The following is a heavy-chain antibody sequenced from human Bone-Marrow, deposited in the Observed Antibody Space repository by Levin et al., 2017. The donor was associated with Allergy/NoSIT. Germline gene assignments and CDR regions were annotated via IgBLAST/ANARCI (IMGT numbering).Heavy chain of an antibody. Sequence: SETLSLTCTVSGGSITTSPYYWGWIRQAPGKGLEWIGSIYYYGSTHYNSSLQSRVTISRDTSKNQFSLTLSSVTAADTAVYYCTRVYTGSAFEHWGQGTLVTVSS. V-gene: IGHV4-39*07. D-gene: IGHD1-26*01. J-gene: IGHJ4*02. CDR3: TRVYTGSAFEH. CDR1: GGSITTSPYY. CDR2: IYYYGST.